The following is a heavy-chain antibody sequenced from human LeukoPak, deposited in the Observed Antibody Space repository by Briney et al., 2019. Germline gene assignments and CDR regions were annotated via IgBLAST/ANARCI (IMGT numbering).Heavy chain of an antibody. V-gene: IGHV1-8*01. D-gene: IGHD6-13*01. CDR2: MNPNSGNT. CDR1: GYTFTSYD. CDR3: AREALYSSSWHEDAFDI. Sequence: ASVKVSCKASGYTFTSYDINWVRQATGQGLEWMGWMNPNSGNTGYAQKFQGRVTITADKSTSTAYMELSSLRSEDTAVYYCAREALYSSSWHEDAFDIWGQGTMATVSS. J-gene: IGHJ3*02.